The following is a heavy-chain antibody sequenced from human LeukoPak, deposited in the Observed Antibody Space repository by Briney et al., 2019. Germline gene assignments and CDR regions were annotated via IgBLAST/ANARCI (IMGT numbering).Heavy chain of an antibody. J-gene: IGHJ4*02. V-gene: IGHV3-66*01. CDR3: ATDLDYGGYSHFDF. CDR2: IYSGGST. D-gene: IGHD4-23*01. Sequence: GGSLRLSCAASGFSVSRNYMTWVRQAPGEGLEWVSLIYSGGSTSYADSVKGRFTISRDNSKNTLYLQMNSLRAEDTAVYYCATDLDYGGYSHFDFWGQGTLVTVSS. CDR1: GFSVSRNY.